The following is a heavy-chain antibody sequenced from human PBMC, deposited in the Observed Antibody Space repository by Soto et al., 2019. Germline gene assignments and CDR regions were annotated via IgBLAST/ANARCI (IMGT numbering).Heavy chain of an antibody. CDR1: GYTFTSYA. V-gene: IGHV1-3*05. CDR3: ARDPNVDTAMVTAFDI. D-gene: IGHD5-18*01. Sequence: QVQLVQSGAEEKKPGASVKVSCKASGYTFTSYAMHWVRQAPGQRLEWMGWINAGNGNTKYSQKFQGRVTITRDTXAXXAYMELSSLRSEDTAVYYCARDPNVDTAMVTAFDIWGQGTMVTVSS. CDR2: INAGNGNT. J-gene: IGHJ3*02.